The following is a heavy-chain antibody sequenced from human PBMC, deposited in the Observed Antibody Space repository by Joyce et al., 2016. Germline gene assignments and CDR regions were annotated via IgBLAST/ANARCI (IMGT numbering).Heavy chain of an antibody. CDR2: LSYNSVNV. V-gene: IGHV3-9*01. J-gene: IGHJ6*02. Sequence: EVQLVESGGGLVQPGRSLRLSCAASGFPFDEYAMHWVRQAPGKGLEWVSGLSYNSVNVGYAGSVKGRFTISRDNAKKSLYLQMNSLRREDTALYYCAKAKDYWNHGMDVWGQGTTVTVSS. CDR1: GFPFDEYA. D-gene: IGHD3-3*01. CDR3: AKAKDYWNHGMDV.